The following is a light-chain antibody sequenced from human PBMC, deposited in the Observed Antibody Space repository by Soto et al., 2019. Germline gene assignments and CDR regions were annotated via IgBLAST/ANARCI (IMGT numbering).Light chain of an antibody. CDR1: NIGSKN. CDR3: QVWDSSTVL. V-gene: IGLV3-9*01. J-gene: IGLJ2*01. Sequence: SYELIQPLSVSVALGQTARITCGGNNIGSKNVHWYQQKPGQAPVLVIYRDTNRPSGIPERFSGSNSGNTATLTISRAQAGDEADYYCQVWDSSTVLFGGGTKATVL. CDR2: RDT.